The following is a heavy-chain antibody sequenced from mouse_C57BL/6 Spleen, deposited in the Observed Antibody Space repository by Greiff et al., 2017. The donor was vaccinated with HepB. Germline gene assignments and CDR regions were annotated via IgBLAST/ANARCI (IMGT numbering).Heavy chain of an antibody. Sequence: EVMLVESGGGLVKPGGSLKLSCAASGFTFSSYAMSWVRQTPEKRLEWVATISDGGSYTYYPDNVKGRFTISRDNAKNNLYLQMSHLKSEDTAMYYCARDGYNMDYWGQGTSVTVSS. V-gene: IGHV5-4*01. CDR2: ISDGGSYT. D-gene: IGHD1-3*01. CDR1: GFTFSSYA. CDR3: ARDGYNMDY. J-gene: IGHJ4*01.